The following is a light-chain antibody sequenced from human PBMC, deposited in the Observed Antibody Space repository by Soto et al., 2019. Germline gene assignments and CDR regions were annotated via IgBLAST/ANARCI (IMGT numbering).Light chain of an antibody. CDR3: QRYDISPYP. J-gene: IGKJ2*01. CDR1: QSVSSPY. V-gene: IGKV3-20*01. CDR2: GAS. Sequence: ESVLTQSPGTLSLSPGVIAALSCRASQSVSSPYLAWYQQKPGQAPRLLIYGASSRATGIQDRFSGSGSRTDFTLTISRLEPEDFAVYYCQRYDISPYPFGQGTKLEIK.